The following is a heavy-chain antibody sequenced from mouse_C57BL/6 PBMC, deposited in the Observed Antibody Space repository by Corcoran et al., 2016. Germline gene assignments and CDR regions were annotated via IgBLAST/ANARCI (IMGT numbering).Heavy chain of an antibody. V-gene: IGHV9-3*01. D-gene: IGHD3-2*02. CDR1: GYTFTTYG. CDR3: ARASSGYDWFAY. Sequence: QIQLVQSGPELKKPGETVKISCTASGYTFTTYGMSWVKQAPGKGLKWMGWINTYSGVPTYADDFKGRFDFSLETSASTSYLQINNRNNEDTATYFCARASSGYDWFAYWGQGTLVTVSA. CDR2: INTYSGVP. J-gene: IGHJ3*01.